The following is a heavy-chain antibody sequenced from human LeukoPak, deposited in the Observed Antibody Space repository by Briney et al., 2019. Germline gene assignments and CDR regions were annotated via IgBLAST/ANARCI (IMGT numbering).Heavy chain of an antibody. CDR3: ARVVAGTKDFQH. CDR1: GGSISSGSYY. J-gene: IGHJ1*01. D-gene: IGHD6-19*01. Sequence: SETLSLTCTVSGGSISSGSYYWSWIRQPAGKGLEWIGRIYTSGSTNYNPSLKSRVTMSADTSKNQFSLTLSSVTAADTAVYYCARVVAGTKDFQHWGQGTLVTVSS. CDR2: IYTSGST. V-gene: IGHV4-61*02.